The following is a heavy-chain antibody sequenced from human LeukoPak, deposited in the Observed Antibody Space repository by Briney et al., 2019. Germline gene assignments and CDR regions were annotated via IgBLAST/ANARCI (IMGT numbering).Heavy chain of an antibody. CDR1: GGSIGSYY. CDR2: IVYTGRT. J-gene: IGHJ5*02. Sequence: SETLSLTCTVSGGSIGSYYWSWVRQPPEKGLEWIGNIVYTGRTNYNPSLKSRVAISIDTSKNRFSLRLNSVTAADTAVYYCARDSWRDGSKTFSDWFGPWGQGTLVTVSS. V-gene: IGHV4-59*01. D-gene: IGHD3-10*01. CDR3: ARDSWRDGSKTFSDWFGP.